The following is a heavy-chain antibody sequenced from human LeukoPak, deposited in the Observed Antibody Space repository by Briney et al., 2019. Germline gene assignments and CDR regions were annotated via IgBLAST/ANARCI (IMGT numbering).Heavy chain of an antibody. V-gene: IGHV3-7*01. CDR2: IKQDGSDR. CDR3: ARDSRTAPGTMDY. D-gene: IGHD6-13*01. CDR1: GFPFSNYW. J-gene: IGHJ4*02. Sequence: GGSLRLSCAVSGFPFSNYWMSWVRQAPGKGLEWVANIKQDGSDRHYVDSVKGRFTISRDNAKNSLYLQMNCLRAEDTAVYYCARDSRTAPGTMDYWGQGTLVTVSS.